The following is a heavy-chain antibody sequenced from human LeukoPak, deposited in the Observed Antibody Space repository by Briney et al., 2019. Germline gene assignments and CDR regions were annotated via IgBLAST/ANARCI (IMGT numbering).Heavy chain of an antibody. D-gene: IGHD2-2*01. CDR2: IIPIFGTA. V-gene: IGHV1-69*05. CDR3: ARGQSELYCSSTSCYPPNYYYYYMDV. Sequence: ASVKVSCKASRGTFGSYAISWVRQAPGQGLEWMGGIIPIFGTANYAQKFQGRVTITTDESTSTAYMELSSLRSEDTAVYYCARGQSELYCSSTSCYPPNYYYYYMDVRGKGTTVTVSS. CDR1: RGTFGSYA. J-gene: IGHJ6*03.